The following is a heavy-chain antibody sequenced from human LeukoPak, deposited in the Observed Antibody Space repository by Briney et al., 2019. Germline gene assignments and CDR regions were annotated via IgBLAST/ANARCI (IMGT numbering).Heavy chain of an antibody. CDR3: AASIPPTAFDI. D-gene: IGHD2-2*02. CDR1: GFTFSSYE. J-gene: IGHJ3*02. Sequence: PGGSLKLSCAAPGFTFSSYERNWVRQAPGKGLEWVSYISSSGSTIYYADSVKGRFTISRDNAKNSLYLQMNSLRAEDTAVYYCAASIPPTAFDIWGQGTMVTVSS. V-gene: IGHV3-48*03. CDR2: ISSSGSTI.